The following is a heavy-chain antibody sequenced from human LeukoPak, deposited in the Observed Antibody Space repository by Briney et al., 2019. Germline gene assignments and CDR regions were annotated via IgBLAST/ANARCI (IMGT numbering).Heavy chain of an antibody. CDR2: ISDSSGRT. Sequence: PGGSLRLSCAVSGITLSNYGMSWVRQAPGKGLEWDAGISDSSGRTNYADSVQGRFTIARDNSKNTLYLQMNSLRAEDTAVYFCAKRGVVIRVILVGFHKEAYYFDSWGQGALVTVSS. CDR3: AKRGVVIRVILVGFHKEAYYFDS. J-gene: IGHJ4*02. CDR1: GITLSNYG. D-gene: IGHD3-10*01. V-gene: IGHV3-23*01.